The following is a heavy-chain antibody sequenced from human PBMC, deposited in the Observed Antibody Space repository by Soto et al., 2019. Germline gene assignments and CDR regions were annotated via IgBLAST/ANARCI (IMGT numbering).Heavy chain of an antibody. CDR3: ARAQYTGSYFDACDV. D-gene: IGHD1-26*01. CDR2: IWYDGSNK. J-gene: IGHJ3*01. Sequence: LRLSCAASGFSFSSYGMHWVRQAPGKGLDWVAVIWYDGSNKYYAESVKGRFTISRDNSKNTLYVQMNSLTVEDTAVYYCARAQYTGSYFDACDVWGQGTMVTVSS. CDR1: GFSFSSYG. V-gene: IGHV3-33*03.